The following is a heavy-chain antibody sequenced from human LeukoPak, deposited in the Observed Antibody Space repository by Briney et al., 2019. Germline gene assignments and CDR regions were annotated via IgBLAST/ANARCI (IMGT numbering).Heavy chain of an antibody. CDR3: ARVRITGRTPIYYYYYLDV. Sequence: GGSLRLSCAASGFTVSSNYMSWVRQAPGKGLEWVSVIYSGGSTYYADSVKGRFTISRDNSKNTLYLQMNSLRAEDTAVYYCARVRITGRTPIYYYYYLDVWCKGTTVTVSS. J-gene: IGHJ6*03. D-gene: IGHD1/OR15-1a*01. V-gene: IGHV3-66*02. CDR2: IYSGGST. CDR1: GFTVSSNY.